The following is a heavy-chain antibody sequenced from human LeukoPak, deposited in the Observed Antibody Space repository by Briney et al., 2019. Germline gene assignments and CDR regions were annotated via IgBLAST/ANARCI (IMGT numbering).Heavy chain of an antibody. D-gene: IGHD2-21*02. Sequence: GGSLRLSCAASGFTFSSYAMSWVRQAPGKGLEWVSAISGSGGSTYYADSVKGRFTISRDNSKNTLYLQMNSLRAEDTAVYYCAKDFRDCGGDCYSAYYFDYWGQGTLVTVSS. CDR2: ISGSGGST. CDR3: AKDFRDCGGDCYSAYYFDY. CDR1: GFTFSSYA. J-gene: IGHJ4*02. V-gene: IGHV3-23*01.